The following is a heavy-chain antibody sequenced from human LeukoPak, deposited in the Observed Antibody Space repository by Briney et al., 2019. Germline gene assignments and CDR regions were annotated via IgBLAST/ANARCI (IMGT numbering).Heavy chain of an antibody. CDR3: ARHGAANYYYYHGMDV. V-gene: IGHV5-10-1*01. CDR2: IDPSGSYT. CDR1: GFTFSSYA. D-gene: IGHD2-15*01. Sequence: NTGGSLRLSCAASGFTFSSYAISWVRQMPGKGLEWMGRIDPSGSYTNYRPSFQGHVTISADKSVSTAYLQWSSLKASDTGTYYCARHGAANYYYYHGMDVWGQGTTVTVSS. J-gene: IGHJ6*02.